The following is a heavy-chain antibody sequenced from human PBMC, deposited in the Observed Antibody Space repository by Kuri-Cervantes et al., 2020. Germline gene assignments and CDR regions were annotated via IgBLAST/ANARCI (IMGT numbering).Heavy chain of an antibody. CDR1: GFTFSSYW. CDR2: IKQDGSEE. J-gene: IGHJ4*02. CDR3: AKGQWLVGFDY. Sequence: GESLKISCAASGFTFSSYWMSWVRQAPGKGLEWVANIKQDGSEEYYVDSVKGRFTISRDNAKNSLYLQMNSLRAEDTAVYYCAKGQWLVGFDYWGQGTLVTVSS. D-gene: IGHD6-19*01. V-gene: IGHV3-7*01.